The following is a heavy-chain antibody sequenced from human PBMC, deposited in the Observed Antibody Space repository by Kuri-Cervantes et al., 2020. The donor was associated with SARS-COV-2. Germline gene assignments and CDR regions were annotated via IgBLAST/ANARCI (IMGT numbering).Heavy chain of an antibody. CDR2: SNAGSNNT. CDR3: ARSQIRVWSGYGHFDY. J-gene: IGHJ4*02. V-gene: IGHV1-3*01. CDR1: GYTFTNYP. D-gene: IGHD3-3*01. Sequence: ASVKVSCKASGYTFTNYPMHGVRQAPGQRLEWMGWSNAGSNNTKYSQEFKGRVTITRDTSASTAYMELSSLRSEDTAVYYCARSQIRVWSGYGHFDYWGQGTLVTVSS.